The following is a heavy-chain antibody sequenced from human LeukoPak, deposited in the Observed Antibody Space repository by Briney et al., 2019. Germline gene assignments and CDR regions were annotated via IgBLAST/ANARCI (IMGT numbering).Heavy chain of an antibody. V-gene: IGHV3-23*01. J-gene: IGHJ6*02. CDR2: INGDGGRT. CDR3: VKDIKGTNYYYYGMGA. CDR1: GFTFSNSA. Sequence: PGGSLRLSCAASGFTFSNSAMTWVRQAPGKGLDWVSAINGDGGRTYHADSVKGRFTISRDNSKNTLYLQMNSLRVEDTAVYYCVKDIKGTNYYYYGMGAWGQGTTVTVSS. D-gene: IGHD1-14*01.